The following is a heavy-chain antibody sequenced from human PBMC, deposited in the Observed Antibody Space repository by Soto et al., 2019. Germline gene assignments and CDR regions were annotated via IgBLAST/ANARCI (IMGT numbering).Heavy chain of an antibody. Sequence: GGSLRLSCAASGFTFSSYAMSWVRQAPGKGLEWVSAISGSGGSTYYADSVKGRFTISRDNAKNSLYLQMNSLRAEDTAVYYCARVVVVAATLGVYFDYWGQGTLVTVSS. CDR3: ARVVVVAATLGVYFDY. CDR1: GFTFSSYA. J-gene: IGHJ4*02. D-gene: IGHD2-15*01. V-gene: IGHV3-23*01. CDR2: ISGSGGST.